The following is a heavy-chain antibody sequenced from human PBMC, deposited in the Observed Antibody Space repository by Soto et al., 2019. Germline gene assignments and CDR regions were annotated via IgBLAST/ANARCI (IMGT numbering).Heavy chain of an antibody. Sequence: EVQLVESGGGLVKPGGSLRLSCAASGFTFSNYGVNWVRQAPGKGLEWVSSISSSGNYMYYADSVKGRFTISRDNAKNSRYLQMNSLRAEDTAVYYCARDCSSTSCYGGHFDYWGQGTLVTVSS. V-gene: IGHV3-21*01. J-gene: IGHJ4*02. CDR2: ISSSGNYM. CDR1: GFTFSNYG. D-gene: IGHD2-2*01. CDR3: ARDCSSTSCYGGHFDY.